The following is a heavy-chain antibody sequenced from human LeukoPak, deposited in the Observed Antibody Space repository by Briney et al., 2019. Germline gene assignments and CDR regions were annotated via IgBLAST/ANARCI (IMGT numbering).Heavy chain of an antibody. CDR1: GGTFSSYA. CDR3: ARGTVTNRKIRPEYYYYGMDV. D-gene: IGHD4-17*01. CDR2: IIPIFGIA. Sequence: GASVKVSCKASGGTFSSYAISWVRQAPGQGLEWMGRIIPIFGIANYAQKSQGRVTITADKSTSTAYMELSSLRSEDTAVYYCARGTVTNRKIRPEYYYYGMDVWGQGTTVTVSS. J-gene: IGHJ6*02. V-gene: IGHV1-69*04.